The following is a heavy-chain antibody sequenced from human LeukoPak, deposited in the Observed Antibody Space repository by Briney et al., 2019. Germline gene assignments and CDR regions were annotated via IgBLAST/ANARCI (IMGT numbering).Heavy chain of an antibody. J-gene: IGHJ4*02. CDR2: INKDGSEQ. CDR1: GCTFSSHW. CDR3: TRGGATSSWYWFF. Sequence: GGSLRLSCAASGCTFSSHWMTWVRQAPGKGPEWVASINKDGSEQYYVDSVKGRFTISRDNAKNSLSLQVSSLRAEDTAVYYCTRGGATSSWYWFFWGQGTLVTVSS. V-gene: IGHV3-7*01. D-gene: IGHD6-13*01.